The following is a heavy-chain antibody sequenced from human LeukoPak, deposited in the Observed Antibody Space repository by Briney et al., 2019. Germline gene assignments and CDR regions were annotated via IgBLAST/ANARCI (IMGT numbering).Heavy chain of an antibody. Sequence: PSETLSLTCTVSGGSISSYYWSWIRQPPGKGLKWIGYIYYSGSTNYNPSLKSRVTISVDTSKNQFSLKLSSVTAADTAVYYCARDSSPDIVVVPAATDAFDIWGQGTMVTVSS. CDR1: GGSISSYY. J-gene: IGHJ3*02. D-gene: IGHD2-2*01. CDR2: IYYSGST. V-gene: IGHV4-59*12. CDR3: ARDSSPDIVVVPAATDAFDI.